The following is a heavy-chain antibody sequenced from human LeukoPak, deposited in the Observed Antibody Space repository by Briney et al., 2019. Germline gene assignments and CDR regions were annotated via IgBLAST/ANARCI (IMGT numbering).Heavy chain of an antibody. Sequence: ASVKVSCKASGYTFNHHGISWVQQAPGQGLEWMGWISCFNGDTHYAQKFQGRVTMTTDTSTTTAYMELRSLRSDDTALYYCARDPTNTSGRYAYFDYWGQGTLVTVSS. CDR2: ISCFNGDT. J-gene: IGHJ4*02. CDR1: GYTFNHHG. V-gene: IGHV1-18*01. D-gene: IGHD6-19*01. CDR3: ARDPTNTSGRYAYFDY.